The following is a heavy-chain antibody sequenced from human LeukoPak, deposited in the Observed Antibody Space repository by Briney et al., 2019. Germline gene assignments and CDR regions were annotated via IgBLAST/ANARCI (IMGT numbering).Heavy chain of an antibody. V-gene: IGHV3-30*18. CDR2: ISYDGSNK. J-gene: IGHJ4*02. Sequence: PGGSLRLSCAASGFTFSNYGMHWVRQAPGKGLEWVAVISYDGSNKYYADSVKGRFTISRDNSKNTLYLQMNSLRAEDTAVYYCAKLGRGKQQLVRSVDYWGQGTLVTVSS. D-gene: IGHD6-13*01. CDR3: AKLGRGKQQLVRSVDY. CDR1: GFTFSNYG.